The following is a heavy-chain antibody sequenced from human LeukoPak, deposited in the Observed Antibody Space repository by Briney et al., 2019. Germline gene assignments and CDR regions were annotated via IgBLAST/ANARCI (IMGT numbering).Heavy chain of an antibody. D-gene: IGHD2-2*01. J-gene: IGHJ4*02. V-gene: IGHV1-18*01. Sequence: ASVKVSCKASGYNFISQDISWVRQAPGQGLEWMGWIRLYNGQTDYAQKFQGRVTMTRDTSTSTAYLEVRGLRSDDTAFYFCARGPTGYCSSISCHRGYFDYWGQGTLVTVSS. CDR2: IRLYNGQT. CDR3: ARGPTGYCSSISCHRGYFDY. CDR1: GYNFISQD.